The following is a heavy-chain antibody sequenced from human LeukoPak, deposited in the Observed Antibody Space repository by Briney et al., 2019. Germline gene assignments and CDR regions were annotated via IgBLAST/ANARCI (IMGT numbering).Heavy chain of an antibody. Sequence: GGSLRLSCAASGFTFSSYWMHWVRQAPGKGLVWVSRINSDGSSTSYADSVKGRFTISRDNAKNTLYLQMNSLRAEDTAVYYCARDPGDGYRRLYYMDVWGKGTTVTVSS. CDR2: INSDGSST. CDR1: GFTFSSYW. V-gene: IGHV3-74*01. CDR3: ARDPGDGYRRLYYMDV. J-gene: IGHJ6*03. D-gene: IGHD5-24*01.